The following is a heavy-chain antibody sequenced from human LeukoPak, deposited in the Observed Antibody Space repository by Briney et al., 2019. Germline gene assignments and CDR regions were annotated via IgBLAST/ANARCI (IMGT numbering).Heavy chain of an antibody. CDR3: ARDHGGDSSGGGDY. V-gene: IGHV1-18*01. Sequence: ASVKVSCKASGYTFTSYGISWVRQAPGQGLEWMGWISAYNGNTNYAQKLQGRVTMTTDTSTSTAYMELRSLRSEDTAVYYCARDHGGDSSGGGDYWGQGTLVTVSS. J-gene: IGHJ4*02. CDR1: GYTFTSYG. D-gene: IGHD3-22*01. CDR2: ISAYNGNT.